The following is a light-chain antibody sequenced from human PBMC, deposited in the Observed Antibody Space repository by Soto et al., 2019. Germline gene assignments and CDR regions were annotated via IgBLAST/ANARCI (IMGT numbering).Light chain of an antibody. J-gene: IGKJ1*01. CDR1: QSVSSSY. CDR2: GAS. Sequence: EILMTQSPCTLSLSPGERAALSCRASQSVSSSYLAWYQQKPGQAPRLLIYGASSRATGIPDRFSGSGSGTDFTLTISRLEPEDFAVYYCQQYGSSPQTFGQGPKVDI. V-gene: IGKV3-20*01. CDR3: QQYGSSPQT.